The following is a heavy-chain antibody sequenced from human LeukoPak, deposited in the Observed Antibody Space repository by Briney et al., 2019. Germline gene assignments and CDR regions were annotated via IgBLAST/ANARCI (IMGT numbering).Heavy chain of an antibody. D-gene: IGHD6-13*01. V-gene: IGHV4-59*12. CDR2: IYYSGST. CDR1: GGSISSYY. CDR3: ARARRGSPYSSSWYYLWWFDP. J-gene: IGHJ5*02. Sequence: PSETLSLTCTVSGGSISSYYWSWIRQPPGKGLEWIGYIYYSGSTNYNPSLKSRVTISVDTSKNQFSLKLSSVTAADTAVYYCARARRGSPYSSSWYYLWWFDPWGQGTLVTVSS.